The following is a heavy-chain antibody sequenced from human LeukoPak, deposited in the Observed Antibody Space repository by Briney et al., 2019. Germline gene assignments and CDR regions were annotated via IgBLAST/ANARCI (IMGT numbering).Heavy chain of an antibody. J-gene: IGHJ4*02. D-gene: IGHD3-3*01. V-gene: IGHV3-23*01. CDR2: IGAGDKYT. CDR1: GXTLRNYA. Sequence: GGSXXLSXAASGXTLRNYAMSWVRXXPGKXXXXXSSIGAGDKYTYYGDSVKGRFTISRDNSKNTLYLQMNSLRAEDTAVHYCAKDWGVFGVAYSLDHWGQGALVTVSS. CDR3: AKDWGVFGVAYSLDH.